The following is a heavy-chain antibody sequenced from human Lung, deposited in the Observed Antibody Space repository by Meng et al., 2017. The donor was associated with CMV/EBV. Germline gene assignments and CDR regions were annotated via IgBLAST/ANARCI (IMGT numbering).Heavy chain of an antibody. CDR2: INPSGGST. CDR3: AKARHDFWSGYSDARNWFDP. CDR1: GYTFTSYY. Sequence: SXXVSXKASGYTFTSYYMHWVRQAPGQGLEWMGIINPSGGSTSYAQKFEGRVTMTRDTSTSTVYMELSSLRSEDTAVYYCAKARHDFWSGYSDARNWFDPWGQGTXVTCSS. D-gene: IGHD3-3*01. J-gene: IGHJ5*02. V-gene: IGHV1-46*01.